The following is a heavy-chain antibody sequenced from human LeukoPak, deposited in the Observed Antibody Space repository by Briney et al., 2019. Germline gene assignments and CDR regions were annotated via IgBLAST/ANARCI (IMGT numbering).Heavy chain of an antibody. D-gene: IGHD3-9*01. J-gene: IGHJ4*02. Sequence: SETLSLTCTVSGGSISSSSYYWGWIRQPPGKGLEWIGSIYYSGSTYYNPSLKSRVTISVDTSKNQFSLKLSSVTAADTAVYYCARGGGYFDWLFYWGQGTLVTVSS. CDR2: IYYSGST. V-gene: IGHV4-39*07. CDR1: GGSISSSSYY. CDR3: ARGGGYFDWLFY.